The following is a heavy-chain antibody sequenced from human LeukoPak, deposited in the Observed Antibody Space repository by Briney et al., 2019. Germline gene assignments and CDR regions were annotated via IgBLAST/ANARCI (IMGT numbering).Heavy chain of an antibody. CDR1: GFTVSSNY. CDR2: ISSDSGAR. CDR3: ARATQPGFDP. V-gene: IGHV3-48*01. J-gene: IGHJ5*02. D-gene: IGHD2-15*01. Sequence: GSLRLSCASSGFTVSSNYMSWVRQAPGKGLEWVSYISSDSGARYYADSVKGRFTISRDNAKNSLYLQMNSLRAEDTAVYYCARATQPGFDPWGQGTLVTVSP.